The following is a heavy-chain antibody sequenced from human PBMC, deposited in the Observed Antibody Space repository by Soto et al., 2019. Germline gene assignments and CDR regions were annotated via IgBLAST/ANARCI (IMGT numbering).Heavy chain of an antibody. J-gene: IGHJ4*02. CDR3: ARHSDTAMVTVHY. V-gene: IGHV4-39*01. CDR2: IYYSGST. D-gene: IGHD5-18*01. Sequence: PSETLSLTCTVSGCSISSSSYYWGWIRQPPGKGLEWIGSIYYSGSTYYNPSLKSRVTISVDTSKNQFSLKLSSVTAADTAVYYCARHSDTAMVTVHYWGQGTLVTVSS. CDR1: GCSISSSSYY.